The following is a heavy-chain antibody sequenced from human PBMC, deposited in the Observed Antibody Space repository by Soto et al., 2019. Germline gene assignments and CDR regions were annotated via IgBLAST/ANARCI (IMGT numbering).Heavy chain of an antibody. J-gene: IGHJ6*02. V-gene: IGHV3-33*01. CDR1: GFTFSSYG. CDR2: IWYDGSNK. D-gene: IGHD3-10*01. Sequence: PVGSLRLSCAASGFTFSSYGMHWVRQAPGKGLEWVAVIWYDGSNKYYADSVKGRFTISRDNSKNTLYLQMNSLRAEDTAVYYCARDPEDYYGSGSYYNYYYYYGMDAWGQGTTVTVSS. CDR3: ARDPEDYYGSGSYYNYYYYYGMDA.